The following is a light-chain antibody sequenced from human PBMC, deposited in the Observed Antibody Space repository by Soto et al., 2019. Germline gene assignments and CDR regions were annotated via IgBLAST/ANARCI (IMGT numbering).Light chain of an antibody. CDR2: DAS. CDR1: QSISSW. Sequence: DIQMTQSPSTLSASVGDRVTITCRASQSISSWLDWYQQKPGKSPKLLIYDASSLESGVPSRISCSGYGSECTPSISGLQPEDYAPEYCQQYNSYCQWTIGQGSKVEIK. V-gene: IGKV1-5*01. J-gene: IGKJ1*01. CDR3: QQYNSYCQWT.